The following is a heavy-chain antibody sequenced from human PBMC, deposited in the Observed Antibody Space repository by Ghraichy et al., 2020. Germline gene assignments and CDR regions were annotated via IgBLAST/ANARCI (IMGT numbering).Heavy chain of an antibody. J-gene: IGHJ3*02. CDR2: INPNSGGT. CDR1: GYTFTGYY. D-gene: IGHD2-2*01. V-gene: IGHV1-2*04. Sequence: ASVKVSCKASGYTFTGYYMHWVRQAPGQGLEWMGWINPNSGGTNYAQKFQGWVTMTRDTSISTAYMELSRLRSDDTAVYYCAREGGKGVVVPAAISGDAFDIWGQGTMVTVSS. CDR3: AREGGKGVVVPAAISGDAFDI.